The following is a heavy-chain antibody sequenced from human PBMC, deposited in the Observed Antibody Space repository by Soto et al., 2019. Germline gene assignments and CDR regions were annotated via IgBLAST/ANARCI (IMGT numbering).Heavy chain of an antibody. V-gene: IGHV3-23*01. CDR3: PKHRELLHTILVY. CDR2: ISGSGGST. Sequence: PVWSLRLSCAASGFTFSSYAMSWVRQAPGKGLEWVSAISGSGGSTYYADSVKGRFTISRDNSKNTLYLQMNSLRAEDTAVYYFPKHRELLHTILVYWSHGTGVTVSS. CDR1: GFTFSSYA. D-gene: IGHD1-26*01. J-gene: IGHJ4*01.